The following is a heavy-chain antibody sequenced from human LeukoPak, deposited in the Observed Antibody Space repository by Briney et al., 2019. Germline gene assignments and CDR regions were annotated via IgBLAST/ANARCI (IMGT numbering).Heavy chain of an antibody. CDR2: ISLSGTTI. Sequence: PGGFLRLSCAASGFTFTNYNMNWVRQVPGKGLEWVSYISLSGTTIYYADSVRGRFTLSRDSAKNSVYLQMNSLRDEDTAVYYCARDYGSHGEYFDYWGQGTLVTVSS. J-gene: IGHJ4*02. CDR1: GFTFTNYN. CDR3: ARDYGSHGEYFDY. V-gene: IGHV3-48*02. D-gene: IGHD3-10*01.